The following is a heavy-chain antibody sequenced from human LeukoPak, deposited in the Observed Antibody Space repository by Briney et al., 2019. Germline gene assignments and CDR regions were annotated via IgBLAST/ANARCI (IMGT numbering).Heavy chain of an antibody. CDR1: GGSISSYY. CDR2: IYYSGST. CDR3: ARLDSSGPNWFDP. Sequence: SETLSLTCTVSGGSISSYYWSWIRQPPGKGLEWIGYIYYSGSTNYNPSLKSRVTISVDTSKNQFSLKLSSVTAADTAVYYCARLDSSGPNWFDPWGQGTLVTVSS. J-gene: IGHJ5*02. D-gene: IGHD3-22*01. V-gene: IGHV4-59*08.